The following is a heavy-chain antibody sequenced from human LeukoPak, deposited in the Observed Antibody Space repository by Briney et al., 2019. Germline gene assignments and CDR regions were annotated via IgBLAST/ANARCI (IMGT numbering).Heavy chain of an antibody. V-gene: IGHV1-69*13. CDR2: IIPIFGTA. J-gene: IGHJ4*02. Sequence: SVKVSCKASGGTFSSYAISWVRQAPGQGLEWMGGIIPIFGTANYAQKFQGRVTITADESTGTAYMELSSLRSEDTAVYYCARAQTSLRYFDWFYFDYWGQGTLVTVSS. CDR1: GGTFSSYA. CDR3: ARAQTSLRYFDWFYFDY. D-gene: IGHD3-9*01.